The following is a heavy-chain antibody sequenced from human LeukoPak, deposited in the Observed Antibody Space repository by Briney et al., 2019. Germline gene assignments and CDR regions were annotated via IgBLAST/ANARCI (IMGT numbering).Heavy chain of an antibody. CDR1: GFTFSSYA. D-gene: IGHD3-9*01. CDR3: TTESSYYDILTGND. Sequence: GGSLRLSCAASGFTFSSYAMHWVRQAPGKGLEWVGRIKSKTDGGTTDYAAPVKGRFTISRDDSKNTLYLQMNSLKTEDTAVYYCTTESSYYDILTGNDWGQGTLVTVSS. V-gene: IGHV3-15*01. J-gene: IGHJ4*02. CDR2: IKSKTDGGTT.